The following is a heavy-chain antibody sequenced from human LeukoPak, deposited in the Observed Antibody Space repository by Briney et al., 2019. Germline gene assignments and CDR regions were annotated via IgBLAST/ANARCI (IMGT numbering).Heavy chain of an antibody. CDR3: ARERQGIPSAFDI. D-gene: IGHD2-21*01. CDR1: GYTFTGYY. Sequence: ASVKVSCKASGYTFTGYYMHWVRQAPGQGLEWMGWINPNSGGTNYAQKFQGRVTMTRDTSTRTAYMELSRLRSDDTAVYYCARERQGIPSAFDIWGQGTMVTVSS. CDR2: INPNSGGT. J-gene: IGHJ3*02. V-gene: IGHV1-2*02.